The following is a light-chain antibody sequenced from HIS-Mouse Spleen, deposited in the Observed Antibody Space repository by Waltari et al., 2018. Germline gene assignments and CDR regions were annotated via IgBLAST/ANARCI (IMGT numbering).Light chain of an antibody. V-gene: IGLV3-10*01. Sequence: SYELTQPPSVSVSPGQTARITCAADPFPKNYAYWYQQKSGQAPVLVIYEDSKRPSGIPERFSGSSSGTMATLTISGAQVEDEADYYCYSTDSSGNHRVFGGGTKLTVL. CDR3: YSTDSSGNHRV. CDR2: EDS. J-gene: IGLJ2*01. CDR1: PFPKNY.